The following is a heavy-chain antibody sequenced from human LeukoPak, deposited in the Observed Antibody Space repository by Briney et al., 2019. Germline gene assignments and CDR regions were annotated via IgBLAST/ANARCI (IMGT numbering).Heavy chain of an antibody. CDR1: GFSFSAYG. CDR2: IGGSGATT. Sequence: GGSLRLSCAASGFSFSAYGMNWVRQAPGKGLEWVSAIGGSGATTYADSVRGRFTISRDNSKNTMYLQMSSLRAEDTAVYYCARAGYFDSDAGDYWGQGTLVTVSS. J-gene: IGHJ4*02. V-gene: IGHV3-23*01. CDR3: ARAGYFDSDAGDY. D-gene: IGHD3-9*01.